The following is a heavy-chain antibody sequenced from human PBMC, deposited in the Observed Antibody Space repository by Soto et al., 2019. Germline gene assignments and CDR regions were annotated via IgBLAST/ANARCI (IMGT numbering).Heavy chain of an antibody. J-gene: IGHJ5*02. CDR1: GYTFTSYD. D-gene: IGHD3-10*01. CDR2: MNPNSGNT. CDR3: ARGRSQVRANCFDP. Sequence: ASVKVSCKASGYTFTSYDINWVRQATGQGLEWMGWMNPNSGNTGYAQKFQGRVTMTRNTSISTAYMELSSLRSEDTAVYYCARGRSQVRANCFDPWGQGTLVTVSS. V-gene: IGHV1-8*01.